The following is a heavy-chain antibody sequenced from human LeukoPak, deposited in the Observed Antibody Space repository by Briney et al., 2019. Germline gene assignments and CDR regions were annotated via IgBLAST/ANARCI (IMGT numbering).Heavy chain of an antibody. CDR3: ARIVATLYSVNDAFDI. V-gene: IGHV1-2*02. CDR2: SNPNSGGT. Sequence: ASVKVSFKASGDTFTGYYMHWVRQAPGQELEWMGWSNPNSGGTNYAQMFQGRVTMTRDTSISTAYMELSRLRSDDTAVYYCARIVATLYSVNDAFDIWGQGTMVTVSS. J-gene: IGHJ3*02. CDR1: GDTFTGYY. D-gene: IGHD5-12*01.